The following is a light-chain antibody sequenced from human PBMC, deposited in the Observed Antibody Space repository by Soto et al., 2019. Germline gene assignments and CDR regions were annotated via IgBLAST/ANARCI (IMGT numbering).Light chain of an antibody. CDR1: QSISGN. J-gene: IGKJ5*01. V-gene: IGKV3-15*01. CDR2: DAS. Sequence: EVVLTQSPGTLSLSPGERVTLSCRASQSISGNYLAWYQHKPGQAPRLLIYDASTRATGIPARFSGSGSGTEFTLTISSLHSEDFAVYYCQKYNKWPPITFGQGTRLEIK. CDR3: QKYNKWPPIT.